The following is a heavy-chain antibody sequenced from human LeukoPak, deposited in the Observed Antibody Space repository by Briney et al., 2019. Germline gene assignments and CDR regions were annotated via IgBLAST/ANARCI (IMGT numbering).Heavy chain of an antibody. CDR1: GFTVSGNY. J-gene: IGHJ4*02. CDR3: AKDRSCTNDVCHGDFDY. Sequence: PGGSLRLSCAVSGFTVSGNYMSWVRQAPGKGLEWVSVMYSSGSTDYADSVKGRFTISRDNSKNTLYLQMNSLRAEDTAVYYCAKDRSCTNDVCHGDFDYWGQGTLVTVSS. V-gene: IGHV3-53*01. CDR2: MYSSGST. D-gene: IGHD2-8*01.